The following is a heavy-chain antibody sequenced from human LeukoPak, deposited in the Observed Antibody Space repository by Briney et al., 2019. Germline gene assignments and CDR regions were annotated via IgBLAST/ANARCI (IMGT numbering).Heavy chain of an antibody. CDR1: GFTFGSYA. Sequence: GGSLRLSCSASGFTFGSYAMHWVRQAPGKGLEYVSTISNNGGNTYYADSVKGKFTISRDNPKNTLYLQMSSLRAEDTAVYYCVKDIVVVVAATQPHYYYGMDVWGQGTTVTVSS. J-gene: IGHJ6*02. CDR3: VKDIVVVVAATQPHYYYGMDV. CDR2: ISNNGGNT. D-gene: IGHD2-15*01. V-gene: IGHV3-64D*06.